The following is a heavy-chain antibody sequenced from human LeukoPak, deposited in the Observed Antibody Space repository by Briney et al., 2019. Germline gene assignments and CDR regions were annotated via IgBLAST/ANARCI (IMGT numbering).Heavy chain of an antibody. J-gene: IGHJ4*02. CDR3: ARADAFYYDRSGYSPFVY. V-gene: IGHV3-23*01. CDR1: GFAFSSYA. CDR2: ISGSGGST. Sequence: GGSLRLSCAASGFAFSSYAMSWVRQAPGKGLEWVSVISGSGGSTYYADSVQGRFTISRDNSKNTLYLQMNSLRAEDTAVYYCARADAFYYDRSGYSPFVYWGQGTLVTVSS. D-gene: IGHD3-22*01.